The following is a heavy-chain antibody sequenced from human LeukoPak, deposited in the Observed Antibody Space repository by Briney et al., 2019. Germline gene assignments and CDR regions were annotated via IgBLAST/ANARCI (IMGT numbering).Heavy chain of an antibody. CDR2: ISGSGDNT. J-gene: IGHJ6*03. CDR1: GFTFSTYA. D-gene: IGHD2-15*01. V-gene: IGHV3-23*01. CDR3: ARDRSCTGGSCYMDV. Sequence: GGSLRLSCAASGFTFSTYAMSWVRQAPGKGLEWFSGISGSGDNTNYADSVKGRFTISRDNSKNTLSLQMSSLRVEDTAVYYCARDRSCTGGSCYMDVWGRGTTVTVSS.